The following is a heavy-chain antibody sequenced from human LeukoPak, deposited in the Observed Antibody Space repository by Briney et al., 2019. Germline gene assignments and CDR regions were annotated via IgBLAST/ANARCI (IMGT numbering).Heavy chain of an antibody. CDR1: GFTVSSNY. D-gene: IGHD3-22*01. CDR2: IYSGGST. CDR3: ARAYYDSSGYFGWGTDYYYYYMDV. V-gene: IGHV3-53*01. J-gene: IGHJ6*03. Sequence: PGGSLRLSCAASGFTVSSNYMSWVRQAPGKGLEWVSVIYSGGSTYYADSVKGRFTISRDNSKNTLYLQMNSLRAEDTAVYYCARAYYDSSGYFGWGTDYYYYYMDVWGEGTTVTISS.